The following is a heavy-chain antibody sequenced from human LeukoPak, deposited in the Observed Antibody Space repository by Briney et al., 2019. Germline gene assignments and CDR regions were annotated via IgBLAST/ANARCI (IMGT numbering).Heavy chain of an antibody. Sequence: GGSLRLSCAASGFTFRSYAVSWVRQAPGKGLEWVSGISGSGESTYYADSVKGRFTISRDNPKNTLYLQMNSLRAEDTAVYYCAKDRQNYYGSGYYFDYWGQGTLVIVSS. CDR3: AKDRQNYYGSGYYFDY. CDR1: GFTFRSYA. V-gene: IGHV3-23*01. CDR2: ISGSGEST. J-gene: IGHJ4*02. D-gene: IGHD3-10*01.